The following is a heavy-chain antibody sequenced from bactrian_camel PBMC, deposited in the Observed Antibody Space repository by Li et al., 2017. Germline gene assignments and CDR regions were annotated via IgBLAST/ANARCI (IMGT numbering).Heavy chain of an antibody. CDR3: GAVVGWKSCGRIWPNPLEFAY. V-gene: IGHV3S31*01. J-gene: IGHJ4*01. Sequence: VQLVESGGGSVQAGGSLRLSCVASGITFSTYAMSWVRQAPGKGLEWVSLITSSGGTPSYADSVKGRFTISRDNAKNTLYLQMHSLKPEDTAMYYCGAVVGWKSCGRIWPNPLEFAYWGQGTQVTVS. CDR1: GITFSTYA. CDR2: ITSSGGTP.